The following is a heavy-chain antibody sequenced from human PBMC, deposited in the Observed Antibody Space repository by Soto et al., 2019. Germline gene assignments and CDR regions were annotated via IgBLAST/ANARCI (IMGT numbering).Heavy chain of an antibody. CDR3: GRDHYGFNSIDQ. Sequence: EVQLVESGGGLVQPGGSMRLACVASGFSLSDHWMHWVRQVPGKGRVHVSRIRTDGGYTNYADFVEGRFTISRDNAKNTLYLQMNSLRAEDTAVYFCGRDHYGFNSIDQWGQGTLVTVSS. D-gene: IGHD4-17*01. J-gene: IGHJ4*02. CDR2: IRTDGGYT. V-gene: IGHV3-74*01. CDR1: GFSLSDHW.